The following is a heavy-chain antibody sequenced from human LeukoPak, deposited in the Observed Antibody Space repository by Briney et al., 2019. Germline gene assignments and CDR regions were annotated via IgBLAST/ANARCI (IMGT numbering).Heavy chain of an antibody. J-gene: IGHJ5*02. Sequence: GGSLRLSCAASGFTVSSNYMSWVRQAPGKGLEWVSVIYSGGSTYYADSVKGRFTISRDISKNTLYLQMNSLRAEDTAVYYCARDQPDYSSGWVRRGNWFDPWGQGTLVTVSS. CDR1: GFTVSSNY. D-gene: IGHD6-19*01. CDR3: ARDQPDYSSGWVRRGNWFDP. CDR2: IYSGGST. V-gene: IGHV3-66*01.